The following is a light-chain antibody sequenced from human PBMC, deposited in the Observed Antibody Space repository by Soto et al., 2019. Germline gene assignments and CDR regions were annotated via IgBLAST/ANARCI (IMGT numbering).Light chain of an antibody. Sequence: DFQLTQSPSSLSASVGDRVTVACRATHDISTYLNWYQQKPGKAPNLLIYAASHLQNEVPSRFSGSGSGTDFTLIISNLQPEDFATYHCQQTYSTPSTFGQGTKVEIK. V-gene: IGKV1-39*01. CDR1: HDISTY. CDR3: QQTYSTPST. J-gene: IGKJ1*01. CDR2: AAS.